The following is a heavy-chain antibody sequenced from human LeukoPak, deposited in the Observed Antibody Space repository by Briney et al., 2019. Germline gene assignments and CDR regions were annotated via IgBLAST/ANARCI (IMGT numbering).Heavy chain of an antibody. CDR2: INGGKGNT. V-gene: IGHV1-3*01. CDR3: ARDWEEPYDYYGMDV. CDR1: GYTFTSYS. D-gene: IGHD1-26*01. J-gene: IGHJ6*02. Sequence: GASVKVSCKASGYTFTSYSMHWVRQAPGQSLEWMGWINGGKGNTKYSQKLQGRVAITRDTSASTAYMELSSLRSEDTAVYYCARDWEEPYDYYGMDVWGQGTTVTVSS.